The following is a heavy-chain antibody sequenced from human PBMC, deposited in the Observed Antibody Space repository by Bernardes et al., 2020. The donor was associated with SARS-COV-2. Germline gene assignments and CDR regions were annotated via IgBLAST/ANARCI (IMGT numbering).Heavy chain of an antibody. CDR3: ASGDLGYYDFWSGYYAYYYYGMDV. J-gene: IGHJ6*02. V-gene: IGHV3-30*01. CDR1: GFTFSSYA. Sequence: GSLRLSCAASGFTFSSYAMHWVRQAPGKGLEWVAVISYDGSNKYYADSVKGRFTISRDNSKNTLYLQMNSLRAEDTAVYYCASGDLGYYDFWSGYYAYYYYGMDVWGQGTTVTVSS. D-gene: IGHD3-3*01. CDR2: ISYDGSNK.